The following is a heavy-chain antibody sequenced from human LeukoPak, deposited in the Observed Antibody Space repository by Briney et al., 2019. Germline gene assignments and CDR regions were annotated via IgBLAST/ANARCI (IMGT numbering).Heavy chain of an antibody. Sequence: GGSLRLSCPASGFTFSSYEMNWVRQAPGKGLEWVSYISSSGSTIYYADSVKGRFTISRDNAKNSLYLQMNSLRAEDTAVYYCAGCVGLWSYEFDYWGQGTLVTVSS. D-gene: IGHD5-18*01. V-gene: IGHV3-48*03. CDR3: AGCVGLWSYEFDY. J-gene: IGHJ4*02. CDR1: GFTFSSYE. CDR2: ISSSGSTI.